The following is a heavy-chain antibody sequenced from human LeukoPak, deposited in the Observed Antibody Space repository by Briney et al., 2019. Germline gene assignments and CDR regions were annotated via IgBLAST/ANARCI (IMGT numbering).Heavy chain of an antibody. V-gene: IGHV3-9*01. D-gene: IGHD3-10*02. CDR2: ISWDSGSI. Sequence: GGSLRLSCAASGFTFDDYGMHWVRQAPGKGLEWVSDISWDSGSICYADSVKGRFTISRDNAKNSLYLQMNSLRAEDTAVYYCAELGITMIGGVWGKGTTVTISS. J-gene: IGHJ6*04. CDR3: AELGITMIGGV. CDR1: GFTFDDYG.